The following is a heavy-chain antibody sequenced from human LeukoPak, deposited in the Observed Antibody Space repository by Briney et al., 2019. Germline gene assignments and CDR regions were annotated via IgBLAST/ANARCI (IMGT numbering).Heavy chain of an antibody. Sequence: GGSLRLSCAASGFTFSSYAMHWVRQAPGKGLEWVAVISYDGSNKYYADSVKGRFTISRDNSKNTLYLQMNSLRAEDTAVYYCARDTNRDSPGGYFDYWGQGTLVTVSS. J-gene: IGHJ4*02. CDR1: GFTFSSYA. CDR3: ARDTNRDSPGGYFDY. CDR2: ISYDGSNK. D-gene: IGHD5-24*01. V-gene: IGHV3-30-3*01.